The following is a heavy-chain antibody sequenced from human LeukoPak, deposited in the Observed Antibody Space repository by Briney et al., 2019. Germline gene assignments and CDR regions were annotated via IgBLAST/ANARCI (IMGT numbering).Heavy chain of an antibody. CDR1: GFTFSSYW. CDR2: INSDGSST. V-gene: IGHV3-74*01. J-gene: IGHJ4*02. D-gene: IGHD6-19*01. Sequence: PGGSLRLSCAASGFTFSSYWMHWVRQAPGKGLVWVSRINSDGSSTSYADSVKGRFTISRDNAKNSLYLQMNSLRAEDTAVYYCARALRLVFFDYWGQGTLVTVSS. CDR3: ARALRLVFFDY.